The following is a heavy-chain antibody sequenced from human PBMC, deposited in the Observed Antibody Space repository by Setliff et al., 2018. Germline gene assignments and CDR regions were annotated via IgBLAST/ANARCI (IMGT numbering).Heavy chain of an antibody. J-gene: IGHJ5*02. V-gene: IGHV3-7*01. CDR3: ARDVYDFRTGLADP. CDR2: INPHGSEK. D-gene: IGHD3-3*01. CDR1: GLSYINDW. Sequence: PGGSLRLSCTASGLSYINDWVSWVRQAPGKGLEWLASINPHGSEKYYADSVKGRFTISRDNAKNSLSLQMNSLRAEDTAVYYCARDVYDFRTGLADPWGQGTLVTVSS.